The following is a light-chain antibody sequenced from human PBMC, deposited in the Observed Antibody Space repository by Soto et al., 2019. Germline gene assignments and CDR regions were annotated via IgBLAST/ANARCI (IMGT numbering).Light chain of an antibody. V-gene: IGKV3-15*01. CDR1: QSVSSN. CDR2: GAS. CDR3: QQYNDWVT. Sequence: EIVMTQSPATLSVSPGERATLSCRASQSVSSNLVWYQQKPGQAPRLLIYGASTRATGMPARFSGSGSGTEFTLTINSLQSEDFAVYYCQQYNDWVTFGGGTKVEI. J-gene: IGKJ4*01.